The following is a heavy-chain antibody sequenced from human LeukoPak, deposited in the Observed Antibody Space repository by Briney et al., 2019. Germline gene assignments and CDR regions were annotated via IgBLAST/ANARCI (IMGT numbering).Heavy chain of an antibody. V-gene: IGHV1-69*13. CDR1: GGTFSSYV. CDR3: ARDLATYDPY. Sequence: GASVKVSCKASGGTFSSYVINWVRQAPGQGLEWMGGIIPMFGTAKHAQKFQGRVTINADESASTAYMELSSLRSEDTAVYYCARDLATYDPYWGQGTLVTVSS. CDR2: IIPMFGTA. D-gene: IGHD5-12*01. J-gene: IGHJ4*02.